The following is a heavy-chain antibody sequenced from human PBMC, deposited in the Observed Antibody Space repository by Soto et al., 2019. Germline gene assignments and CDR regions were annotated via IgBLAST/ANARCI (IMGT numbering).Heavy chain of an antibody. J-gene: IGHJ2*01. CDR1: GGSISSYY. CDR2: IYYSGGT. D-gene: IGHD3-22*01. V-gene: IGHV4-59*01. Sequence: QVQLQESGPGLVKPSETLSLTCTVSGGSISSYYWSWIRQPAGKGLEWIGYIYYSGGTNYNPSLKSRVTISLDTSKSQFSLKLSSVTAADTAVYYCARPWTTRNYDNSYFDLWGRGTLVTVSS. CDR3: ARPWTTRNYDNSYFDL.